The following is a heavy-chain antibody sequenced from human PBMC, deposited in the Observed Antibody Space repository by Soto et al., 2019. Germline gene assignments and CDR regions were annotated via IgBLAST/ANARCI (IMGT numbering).Heavy chain of an antibody. CDR1: GFTFSNAW. J-gene: IGHJ6*02. CDR3: TGGAVARYYYYYYGMDV. D-gene: IGHD6-19*01. V-gene: IGHV3-15*07. CDR2: IKSKTDGGTT. Sequence: PGGSLRLSCAASGFTFSNAWMNWVRQAPGKGLEWVGRIKSKTDGGTTDYAAPVKGRFTISRDDSKNTLYLQMNSLKTEDTAVYYCTGGAVARYYYYYYGMDVWGQGTTDTVSS.